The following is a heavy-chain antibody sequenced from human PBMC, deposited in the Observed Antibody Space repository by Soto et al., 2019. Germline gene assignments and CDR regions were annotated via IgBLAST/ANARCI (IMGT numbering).Heavy chain of an antibody. CDR1: GGTFSSYA. Sequence: EASVKVSCKASGGTFSSYAISWVRQAPGQGLEWMGGIIPIFGTANYAQKFQGRVTITADKSTSTAYMELSSLRSEDTAVYYCARVSEQLVGNYYYYYGMDVWGQGTTVTVSS. J-gene: IGHJ6*02. V-gene: IGHV1-69*06. CDR3: ARVSEQLVGNYYYYYGMDV. CDR2: IIPIFGTA. D-gene: IGHD6-6*01.